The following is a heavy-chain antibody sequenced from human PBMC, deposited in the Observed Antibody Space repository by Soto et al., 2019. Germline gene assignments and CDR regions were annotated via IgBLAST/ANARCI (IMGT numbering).Heavy chain of an antibody. V-gene: IGHV3-48*01. CDR3: ARDVARGVIIPHFDY. CDR2: ISSSSSTI. J-gene: IGHJ4*02. Sequence: EVQLVESGGGLVQPGGSLRLSCAASGFTFSSYSMNWVRQAPGKGLEWVSYISSSSSTIYYADSVKGRFTISRDNAKNSLYLQMNSLRAEDTAVYYCARDVARGVIIPHFDYWGQGTLVTFSS. D-gene: IGHD3-10*01. CDR1: GFTFSSYS.